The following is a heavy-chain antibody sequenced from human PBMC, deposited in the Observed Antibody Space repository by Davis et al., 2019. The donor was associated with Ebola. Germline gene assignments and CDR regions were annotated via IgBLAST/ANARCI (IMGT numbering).Heavy chain of an antibody. CDR1: GFTFSSYG. CDR2: ISSDGSDR. CDR3: ARGYGVGTDWFDP. J-gene: IGHJ5*02. Sequence: GGSLRLSCAASGFTFSSYGMHWVRQAPGKGLEWVAVISSDGSDRYYADSVKGRFTISRDNSKNTLYLQMNSLRVEDTAVYYCARGYGVGTDWFDPWGHGTLVTVSS. V-gene: IGHV3-30*03. D-gene: IGHD1-1*01.